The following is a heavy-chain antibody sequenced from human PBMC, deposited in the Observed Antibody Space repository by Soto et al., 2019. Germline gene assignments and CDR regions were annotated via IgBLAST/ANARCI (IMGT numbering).Heavy chain of an antibody. CDR2: VYYRGRS. V-gene: IGHV4-39*01. CDR1: GGSVSNSNYY. J-gene: IGHJ4*02. Sequence: PSETLSLTCTLSGGSVSNSNYYRGWIRQSPGKGLEWIGSVYYRGRSYSKSSVKSRVTISVDTSKNQFSLNLNSVTASDTAVYYCVSQRSSVLTQAYFDYWGPGALVTVSS. D-gene: IGHD2-8*01. CDR3: VSQRSSVLTQAYFDY.